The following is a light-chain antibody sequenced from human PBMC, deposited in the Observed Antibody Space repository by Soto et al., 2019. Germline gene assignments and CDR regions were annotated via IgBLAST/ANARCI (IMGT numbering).Light chain of an antibody. J-gene: IGLJ2*01. CDR2: EIN. Sequence: QSALTQPASVSRSPGQSITISCTGTSSDVGSYNLVSWYQQHPGKAPKLMISEINKRPSGVSNRFSGSKSGNTASLTISGLQAEDEADYYCCSYAGSSTVIFGGGTKLTVL. CDR3: CSYAGSSTVI. V-gene: IGLV2-23*02. CDR1: SSDVGSYNL.